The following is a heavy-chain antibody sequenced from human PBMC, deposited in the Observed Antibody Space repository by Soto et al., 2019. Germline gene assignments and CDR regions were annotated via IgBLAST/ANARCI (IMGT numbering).Heavy chain of an antibody. CDR1: RFTFSSYA. Sequence: QVQLVESGGGVVQPGRSLRLSCAASRFTFSSYAMHWVRQATGKGLEWVAVISYDGSKKYYADSVKGRFTISRDNSKNTLYLQMNSLRAEDTAVYYCARVRRRPERHDAFDIWGQGTMVTVSS. CDR2: ISYDGSKK. V-gene: IGHV3-30-3*01. J-gene: IGHJ3*02. D-gene: IGHD3-10*01. CDR3: ARVRRRPERHDAFDI.